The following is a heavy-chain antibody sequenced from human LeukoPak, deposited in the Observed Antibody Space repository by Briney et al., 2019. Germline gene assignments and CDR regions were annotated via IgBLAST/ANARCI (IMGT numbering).Heavy chain of an antibody. CDR1: GYTFTSYG. CDR3: AREFESYDFWTPRYYYYYMDV. D-gene: IGHD3-3*01. Sequence: ASVKVSCKASGYTFTSYGISWVRQAPGQGLEWMGWISAYNGNTNYAQKLQGRVTMTTDTSTSTAYMELRSLRSDDTAVYYCAREFESYDFWTPRYYYYYMDVWGKGTTVTVSS. J-gene: IGHJ6*03. CDR2: ISAYNGNT. V-gene: IGHV1-18*01.